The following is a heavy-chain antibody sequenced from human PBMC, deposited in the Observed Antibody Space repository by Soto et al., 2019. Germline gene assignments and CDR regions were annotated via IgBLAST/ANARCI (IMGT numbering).Heavy chain of an antibody. V-gene: IGHV1-18*01. J-gene: IGHJ6*02. Sequence: ASVKVSCKASGYTFTVYAIHWVRQAPGQGLEWMGWISTYNGDTNYAQTFQGRVTMTTDTSTSTVHMEVRSLRSDDTAVYYCAREGVAPYYYYGMDVWGQGTPVTVSS. D-gene: IGHD5-12*01. CDR2: ISTYNGDT. CDR1: GYTFTVYA. CDR3: AREGVAPYYYYGMDV.